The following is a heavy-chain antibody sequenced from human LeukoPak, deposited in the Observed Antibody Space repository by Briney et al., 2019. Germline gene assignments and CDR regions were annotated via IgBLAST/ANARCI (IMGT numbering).Heavy chain of an antibody. CDR3: ARGRQDVTMIVVVMTAVSYYLDV. Sequence: SETLSLTCAVYGGSFSDCYWTWIRQPPGKGLEWIGEMNPSGSTNYNPSLKSRVTISVDTSKNQLSLKLSSVTAADTALYYCARGRQDVTMIVVVMTAVSYYLDVWGKGTTVTVS. D-gene: IGHD3-22*01. CDR1: GGSFSDCY. CDR2: MNPSGST. J-gene: IGHJ6*03. V-gene: IGHV4-34*01.